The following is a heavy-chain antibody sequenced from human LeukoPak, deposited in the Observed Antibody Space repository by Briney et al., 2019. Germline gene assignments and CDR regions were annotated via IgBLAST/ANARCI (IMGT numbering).Heavy chain of an antibody. CDR1: GFTFSSYG. D-gene: IGHD2/OR15-2a*01. V-gene: IGHV3-30*18. Sequence: PGGSLRLSCAASGFTFSSYGMHWVRQAPGKGLEWVAVISYDGSNKYYADSVKGRFTISRDNSKNTLYLQMNSLRAEDTAVYYCAKGDSTTEGMDVWGQGTTVTVSS. J-gene: IGHJ6*02. CDR2: ISYDGSNK. CDR3: AKGDSTTEGMDV.